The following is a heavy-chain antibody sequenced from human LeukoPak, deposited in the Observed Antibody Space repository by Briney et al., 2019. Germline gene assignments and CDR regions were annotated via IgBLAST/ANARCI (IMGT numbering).Heavy chain of an antibody. V-gene: IGHV1-2*02. J-gene: IGHJ4*02. D-gene: IGHD6-25*01. CDR3: ARTTSSTASGYDY. CDR1: GYTFTGCY. CDR2: INPNSGGT. Sequence: ASVKVSCKASGYTFTGCYMHWVRQAPGQGLEWMGWINPNSGGTNYAQKFQGRVTITRDTSISTSYMELRSLRSDDTAVYFCARTTSSTASGYDYWGQGTLGTVSS.